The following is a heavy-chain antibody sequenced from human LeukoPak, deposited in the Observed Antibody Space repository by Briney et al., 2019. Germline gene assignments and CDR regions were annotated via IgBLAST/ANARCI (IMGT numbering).Heavy chain of an antibody. D-gene: IGHD2-15*01. CDR1: GFTFNTYS. CDR3: ARDRPPGGSCIDY. V-gene: IGHV3-30-3*01. Sequence: PGGSLTLSCAVSGFTFNTYSMHWVRQAPGKGLEWVAVISYDANNKYYANSVRGGFTISRDNSKETFYLKMTSLGTEDTAVYYCARDRPPGGSCIDYWGQGTLVTVSS. CDR2: ISYDANNK. J-gene: IGHJ4*01.